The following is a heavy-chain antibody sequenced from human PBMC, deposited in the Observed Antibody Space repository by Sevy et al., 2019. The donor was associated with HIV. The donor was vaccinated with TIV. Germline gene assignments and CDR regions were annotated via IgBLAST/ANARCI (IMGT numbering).Heavy chain of an antibody. CDR2: ISSSSSYI. D-gene: IGHD2-2*01. Sequence: GRSLRLSCAASGFTFSSYSMNWVRQAPGKGLEWVSSISSSSSYIYYADSVKGRFTISRDNTDNSLYLQMNSLRAEDTAVYYCAKDLEDIVVVPAAENYYGMDVWGQGTTVTVSS. CDR3: AKDLEDIVVVPAAENYYGMDV. V-gene: IGHV3-21*01. CDR1: GFTFSSYS. J-gene: IGHJ6*02.